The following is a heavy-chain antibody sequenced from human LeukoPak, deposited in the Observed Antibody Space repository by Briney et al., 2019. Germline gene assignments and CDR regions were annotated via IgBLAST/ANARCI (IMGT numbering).Heavy chain of an antibody. Sequence: GGSLRLSCAASGFTFSSYAMSWVRQAPGKGLEWVSAISGSGGSTYYADSVKCRFTISRDNSKNTLYLQMNSLRADDTAVYYCAKDIVGATTISYYFDYWGQGTLVTVSS. D-gene: IGHD1-26*01. CDR1: GFTFSSYA. V-gene: IGHV3-23*01. CDR3: AKDIVGATTISYYFDY. CDR2: ISGSGGST. J-gene: IGHJ4*02.